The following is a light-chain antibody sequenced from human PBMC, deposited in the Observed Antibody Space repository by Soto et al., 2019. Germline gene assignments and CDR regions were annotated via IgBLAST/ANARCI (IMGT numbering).Light chain of an antibody. CDR2: KGT. V-gene: IGLV2-23*01. CDR3: CSSAPESTYV. Sequence: QSALAQPASVSGSPGQSITISCTGTSSDVGAYNSVSWYQQHPHRAPQVIIYKGTQRPSGVSNRFSGSTSGNAASLTISDLQADDEADYFCCSSAPESTYVFGTGTQLTVL. J-gene: IGLJ1*01. CDR1: SSDVGAYNS.